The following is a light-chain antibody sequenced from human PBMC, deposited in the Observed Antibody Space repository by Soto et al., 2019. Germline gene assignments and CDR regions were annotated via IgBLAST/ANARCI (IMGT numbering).Light chain of an antibody. V-gene: IGLV2-14*01. CDR2: DVS. CDR3: SSYTSTNSWV. Sequence: QSALTQSASVSGSPGQSIPISCTGTSSDVGGYNYVSWYQQHPGKAPKLIIYDVSNRPSGVSTRFSGAKSGNTASLTISGLQAEDEADYSCSSYTSTNSWVFGGGTKVTVL. CDR1: SSDVGGYNY. J-gene: IGLJ3*02.